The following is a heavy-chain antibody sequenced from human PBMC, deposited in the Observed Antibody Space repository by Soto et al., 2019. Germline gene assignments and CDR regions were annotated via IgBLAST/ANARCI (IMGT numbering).Heavy chain of an antibody. CDR3: AIGTPGFNYGGPEYLQY. J-gene: IGHJ1*01. CDR2: IRGSGGVT. D-gene: IGHD3-10*01. CDR1: GFTFSNFA. Sequence: EVQLLESGGGLVQPGGSLRLSCAASGFTFSNFAISWVRQAPGKGLEWVSGIRGSGGVTYYTDTVRGRFTISRDNYKITLYLQTNRLRAEDTAVYYCAIGTPGFNYGGPEYLQYWGHGTLLTVSS. V-gene: IGHV3-23*01.